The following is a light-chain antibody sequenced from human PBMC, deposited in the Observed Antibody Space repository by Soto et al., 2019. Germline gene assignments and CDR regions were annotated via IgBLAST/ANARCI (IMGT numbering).Light chain of an antibody. CDR1: SSGAADYNY. J-gene: IGLJ1*01. V-gene: IGLV2-14*01. Sequence: ALTQPASVSRSPRQSVTFSCSGISSGAADYNYVSWYQQHPGKAPKLMISDVSNRPSGISDRFSGSKSGNTASPTISGLQAEDEADYYCSSYTISTTVFGTGT. CDR2: DVS. CDR3: SSYTISTTV.